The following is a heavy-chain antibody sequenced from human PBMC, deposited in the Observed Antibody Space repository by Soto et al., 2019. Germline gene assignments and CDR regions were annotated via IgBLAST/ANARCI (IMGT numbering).Heavy chain of an antibody. CDR2: IIPIFGTA. V-gene: IGHV1-69*01. D-gene: IGHD3-22*01. J-gene: IGHJ6*02. CDR1: GGTFSSYA. CDR3: AGHSSGVPGYYYGMDV. Sequence: VKVSCKASGGTFSSYAISWVRQAPGQGLEWMGGIIPIFGTADYAQKFQGRVTITADESTSTAYMELSSLKYEDTAVYYCAGHSSGVPGYYYGMDVWGQGTTVTVSS.